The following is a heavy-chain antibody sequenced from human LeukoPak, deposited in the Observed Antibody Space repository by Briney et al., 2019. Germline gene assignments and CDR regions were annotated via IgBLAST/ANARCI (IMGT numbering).Heavy chain of an antibody. V-gene: IGHV1-46*01. CDR3: ARESATSHFDY. CDR2: INPGGGSA. Sequence: GASVKVSCKASGYTLTTHYIHWVRQAPGQGLEWMGIINPGGGSASLAQKFQGKVTMTRDTSTSTVYTELSSLRSDDTAVYYCARESATSHFDYWGQGSLVTVSS. CDR1: GYTLTTHY. J-gene: IGHJ4*02. D-gene: IGHD2-15*01.